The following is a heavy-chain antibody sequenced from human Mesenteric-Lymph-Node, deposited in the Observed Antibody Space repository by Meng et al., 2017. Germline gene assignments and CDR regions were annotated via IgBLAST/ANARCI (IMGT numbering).Heavy chain of an antibody. D-gene: IGHD6-13*01. V-gene: IGHV4-61*01. J-gene: IGHJ5*02. CDR1: GVSISSSSYY. CDR2: IYYSGST. Sequence: SETLSLTCTVSGVSISSSSYYWSWIRRPPGKGLEWIGYIYYSGSTNYSPSLTSRVTISLDTSKSQFSLRLSSVTAADTAVYYCARGLKGAADGTRFDPWGQGTLVTVSS. CDR3: ARGLKGAADGTRFDP.